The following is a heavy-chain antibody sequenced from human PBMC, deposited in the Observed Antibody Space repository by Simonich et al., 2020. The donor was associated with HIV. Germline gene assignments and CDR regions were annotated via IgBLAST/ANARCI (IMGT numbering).Heavy chain of an antibody. CDR3: ARGGGAAGTGDWFDP. CDR1: GYTFTGYY. V-gene: IGHV1-2*06. D-gene: IGHD6-13*01. CDR2: NKPNSGGT. J-gene: IGHJ5*02. Sequence: QVQLVQSAAEVKKPGASVKVSCKASGYTFTGYYMHWVRQAPGQGLEWMGRNKPNSGGTNYAQKFQGRVTLTRDTSISTAYRELSRLRSDDTAVYYCARGGGAAGTGDWFDPWGQGTLVTVSS.